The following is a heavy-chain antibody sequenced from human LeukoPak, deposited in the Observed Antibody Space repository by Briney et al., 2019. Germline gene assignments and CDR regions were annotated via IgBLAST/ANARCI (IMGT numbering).Heavy chain of an antibody. J-gene: IGHJ6*04. CDR3: AELGITMIGGV. CDR2: INWNGGST. CDR1: GFTFDDYG. Sequence: GGSLRLSCAASGFTFDDYGMSWVRQAPGKGLEWVSCINWNGGSTGYADSVKGRFTISRDNAKNSLYLQMNSLRAEATAVYYCAELGITMIGGVWGKGTTVTISS. D-gene: IGHD3-10*02. V-gene: IGHV3-20*04.